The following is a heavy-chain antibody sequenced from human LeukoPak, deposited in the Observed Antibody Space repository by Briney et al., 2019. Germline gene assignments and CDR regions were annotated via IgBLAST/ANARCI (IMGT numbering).Heavy chain of an antibody. CDR1: GLTLIRYW. V-gene: IGHV3-7*05. D-gene: IGHD3/OR15-3a*01. CDR2: TKQDGSEK. Sequence: GGSLRHTCAARGLTLIRYWLSWVRQAPGKGLEWVANTKQDGSEKNYVDSVKGRFTISRDNAKNSLYLQMNSLRAEDTAVYYCASTFGLGLFWGQRTLVTVSS. CDR3: ASTFGLGLF. J-gene: IGHJ4*02.